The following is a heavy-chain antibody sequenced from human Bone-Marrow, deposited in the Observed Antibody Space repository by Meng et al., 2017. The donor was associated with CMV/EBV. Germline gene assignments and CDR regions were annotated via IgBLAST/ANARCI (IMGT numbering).Heavy chain of an antibody. V-gene: IGHV1-2*02. CDR3: ARRGGSGSYGLNGFDL. J-gene: IGHJ5*02. D-gene: IGHD5-18*01. Sequence: ASVKVSCKASGYTFTGYYMHWVRQAPGQGLEWMGWINPNSGGTNYAQKFQGRVTMTRDTSISTAYMELSSMRSDDTAVYYCARRGGSGSYGLNGFDLWGQGTMVTVSS. CDR1: GYTFTGYY. CDR2: INPNSGGT.